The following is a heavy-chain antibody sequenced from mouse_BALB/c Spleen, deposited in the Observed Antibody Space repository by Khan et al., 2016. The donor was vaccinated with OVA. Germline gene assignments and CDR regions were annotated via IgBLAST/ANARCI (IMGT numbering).Heavy chain of an antibody. CDR3: ARGNYYGYAMDY. V-gene: IGHV3-2*02. CDR2: ISCSGTT. CDR1: GYSITSNYA. D-gene: IGHD1-1*01. J-gene: IGHJ4*01. Sequence: EVQLVESGPGLVKPSQSLSLTCTVTGYSITSNYAWNWIRQFPGNKLEWIGYISCSGTTSYNHSLNSRISITRDTSKNQFFLQLNSVTTEDTATYYCARGNYYGYAMDYWGQGTSVTVS.